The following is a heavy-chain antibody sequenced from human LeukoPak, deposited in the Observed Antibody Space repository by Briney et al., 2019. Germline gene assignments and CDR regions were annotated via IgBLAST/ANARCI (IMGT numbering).Heavy chain of an antibody. CDR3: ARGGGVPAATSPYYYYYMDV. D-gene: IGHD2-2*01. V-gene: IGHV1-69*13. Sequence: SVKVSCKASGGTFSSYAISWVRQAPGQGLEWMGGIIPIFGTANYAQKFQGRATITADESTSTAYMELSSLRSEDTAVYYCARGGGVPAATSPYYYYYMDVWGKGTTVTVSS. CDR2: IIPIFGTA. J-gene: IGHJ6*03. CDR1: GGTFSSYA.